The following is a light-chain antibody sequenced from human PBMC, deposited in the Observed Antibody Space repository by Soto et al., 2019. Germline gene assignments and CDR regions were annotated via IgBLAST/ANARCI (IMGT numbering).Light chain of an antibody. J-gene: IGKJ1*01. Sequence: EIVLTQSPGTLSLSPGERVTLSCRASQSVRSNFLAWYQQRPGQAPRLLIYGASSRATGIPDRFSGSGSGTDFTLIISRLEPEDCAVYYCQQYGGALQTFGQGTKVEIK. CDR2: GAS. V-gene: IGKV3-20*01. CDR1: QSVRSNF. CDR3: QQYGGALQT.